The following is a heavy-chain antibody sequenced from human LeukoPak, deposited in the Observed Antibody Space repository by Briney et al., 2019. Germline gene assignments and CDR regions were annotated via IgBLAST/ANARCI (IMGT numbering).Heavy chain of an antibody. D-gene: IGHD5-18*01. CDR1: GFTFSSYA. V-gene: IGHV3-23*01. CDR3: AKDLPLIGYPPI. J-gene: IGHJ3*02. CDR2: ISGSGGST. Sequence: GRSLRLSCAASGFTFSSYAMSWVRQAPGKGLEWVSAISGSGGSTCYADSVKGRFTISRDNSKNTLYLQMDSLRAEDTAVYYCAKDLPLIGYPPIWGQGTMVTVSS.